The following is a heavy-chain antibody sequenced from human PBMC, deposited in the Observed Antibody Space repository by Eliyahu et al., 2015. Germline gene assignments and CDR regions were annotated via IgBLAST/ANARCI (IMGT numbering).Heavy chain of an antibody. CDR3: ARDQYSSSSKDAFDI. Sequence: QVQLVQSGAEVKKPGASVKVSCXASGXTXTSYYMHWVXXAPGQGLEWMGIINPSGGSTSYXQKFQGRVTMTRDTSTSTVYMELSSLRSEDTAVYYCARDQYSSSSKDAFDIWGQGTMVTVSS. V-gene: IGHV1-46*01. CDR2: INPSGGST. CDR1: GXTXTSYY. J-gene: IGHJ3*02. D-gene: IGHD6-6*01.